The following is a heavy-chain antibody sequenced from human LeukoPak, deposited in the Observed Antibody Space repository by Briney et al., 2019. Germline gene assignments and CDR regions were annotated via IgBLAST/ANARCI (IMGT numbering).Heavy chain of an antibody. CDR3: ASRRDGYIPDAFDI. Sequence: PGGSLRLSCAASGFTVSSNYMSWVRQAPGKGLEWVSVIYSGGSTYYADSVKGRFTVSRDNSKKTLYLQMNSLRAEDTAVYYCASRRDGYIPDAFDIWGQGTMVTVSS. CDR2: IYSGGST. D-gene: IGHD5-24*01. J-gene: IGHJ3*02. CDR1: GFTVSSNY. V-gene: IGHV3-66*01.